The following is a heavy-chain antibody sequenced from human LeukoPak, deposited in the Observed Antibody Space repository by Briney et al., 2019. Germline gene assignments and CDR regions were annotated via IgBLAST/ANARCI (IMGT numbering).Heavy chain of an antibody. V-gene: IGHV1-2*02. J-gene: IGHJ4*02. D-gene: IGHD2-15*01. Sequence: ASVKVSCKASGYTFTGYYMHWARQAPGQGLEWMGWINPNSGGTNYAQKFQGRVTMTRDMSISTAYMELSRLRSDDTAVYYCASGLGYCSGGSCYLVQRWGQGTLVTVSS. CDR1: GYTFTGYY. CDR2: INPNSGGT. CDR3: ASGLGYCSGGSCYLVQR.